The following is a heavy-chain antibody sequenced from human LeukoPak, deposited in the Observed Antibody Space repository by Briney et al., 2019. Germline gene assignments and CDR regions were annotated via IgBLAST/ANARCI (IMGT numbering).Heavy chain of an antibody. J-gene: IGHJ4*02. CDR1: GIAVSLKY. CDR3: ATRPPGDFPYFDY. Sequence: GGSLRLSCAASGIAVSLKYMTWVRQAPGKGLEWVSVIHGGGSTYYSGSVEGRFTISRDNSKNIPYLQMNSLRVEDTAIYYCATRPPGDFPYFDYWGQGTLVTVSS. D-gene: IGHD4-17*01. CDR2: IHGGGST. V-gene: IGHV3-66*01.